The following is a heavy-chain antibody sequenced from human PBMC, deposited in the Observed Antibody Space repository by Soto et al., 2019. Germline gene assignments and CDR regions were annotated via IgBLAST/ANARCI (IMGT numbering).Heavy chain of an antibody. CDR3: ARVGHGSGSYGDWFDP. CDR2: IYHSGST. D-gene: IGHD3-10*01. V-gene: IGHV4-30-2*01. CDR1: GGSISSGGYS. J-gene: IGHJ5*02. Sequence: NPSETLSLTCAVSGGSISSGGYSWSWIRQPPGKGLEWIGYIYHSGSTYYNPSLKSRVTISVDRSKNQFSLKLSSVTAADTAVYYCARVGHGSGSYGDWFDPWGQGTLVTVSS.